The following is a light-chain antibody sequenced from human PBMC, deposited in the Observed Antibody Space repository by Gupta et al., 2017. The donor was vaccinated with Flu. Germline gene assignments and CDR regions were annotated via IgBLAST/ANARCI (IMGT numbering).Light chain of an antibody. CDR3: QQECSSPLT. CDR1: QSVRSSY. V-gene: IGKV3-20*01. J-gene: IGKJ3*01. CDR2: GAS. Sequence: EIVLTQSPGTLSLSPGERATLSCRASQSVRSSYLAWYQQKPGQAPRLLIYGASSRATGIPDRFSGSGSGTDFTLTISRLEPEDFAVYYCQQECSSPLTFGQGTNVDIK.